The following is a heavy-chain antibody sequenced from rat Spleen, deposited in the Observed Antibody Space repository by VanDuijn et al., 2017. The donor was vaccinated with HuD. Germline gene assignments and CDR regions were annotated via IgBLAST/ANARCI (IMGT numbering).Heavy chain of an antibody. V-gene: IGHV2-45*01. D-gene: IGHD5-1*01. Sequence: QVQLMESGPGLVQPSETLSLTCTVSGFSVSSYSVHWVRQPPGKGLEWMGAMWSGGSTEYNSALKSRLSISRDTSKNQVFLKMNRLQSEDTTTYYCARAPGRGYVMDAWGQGASVTVSS. CDR2: MWSGGST. CDR1: GFSVSSYS. CDR3: ARAPGRGYVMDA. J-gene: IGHJ4*01.